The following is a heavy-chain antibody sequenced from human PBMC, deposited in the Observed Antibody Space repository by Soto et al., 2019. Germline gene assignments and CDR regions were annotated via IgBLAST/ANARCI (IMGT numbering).Heavy chain of an antibody. J-gene: IGHJ6*03. V-gene: IGHV3-23*01. CDR3: AKAQALGYGDFNYSYYYMDV. CDR1: GFTFSSYA. CDR2: ISGSGGST. Sequence: EVQLLESGGGLVQPGGSLRLSCAASGFTFSSYAMSWVRQAPGKGLEWVSAISGSGGSTYYADSVKGRFTISRDNSKNTLYLQMNSMRAEDTAVYYCAKAQALGYGDFNYSYYYMDVWGKGTTVTVSS. D-gene: IGHD4-17*01.